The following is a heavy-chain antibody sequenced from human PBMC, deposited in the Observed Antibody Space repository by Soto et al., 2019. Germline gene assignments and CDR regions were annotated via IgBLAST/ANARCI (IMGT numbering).Heavy chain of an antibody. CDR1: GGSFSGYY. Sequence: SETLSLTCAVYGGSFSGYYWTWIRQSPGKGLEWIGQISYSGSTNYNPSLKSRVFISIGTSNNQFFLELTSVTAADTAVYYCASLYCISTSCYANNWFDPWGQGTLVTVSS. D-gene: IGHD2-2*01. J-gene: IGHJ5*02. CDR2: ISYSGST. V-gene: IGHV4-34*01. CDR3: ASLYCISTSCYANNWFDP.